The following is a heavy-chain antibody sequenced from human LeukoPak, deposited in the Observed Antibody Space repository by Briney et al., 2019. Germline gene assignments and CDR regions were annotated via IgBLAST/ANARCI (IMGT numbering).Heavy chain of an antibody. D-gene: IGHD2-2*01. V-gene: IGHV3-7*01. CDR2: IKQDGSEK. CDR3: ARGAVGCSSTSCSNYYYYYMDV. J-gene: IGHJ6*03. Sequence: GGSLRLSCAASGFTFSSYWMSWVRQAPGKGLEWVANIKQDGSEKYYVDSVKGRFTISRDNAKNSLYLQMNSLRAEDTAVYYCARGAVGCSSTSCSNYYYYYMDVWGKGTTVTVSS. CDR1: GFTFSSYW.